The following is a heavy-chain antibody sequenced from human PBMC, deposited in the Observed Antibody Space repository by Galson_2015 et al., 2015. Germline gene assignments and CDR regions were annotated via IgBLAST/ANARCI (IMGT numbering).Heavy chain of an antibody. CDR1: GFTFSSYA. CDR2: ISGSGGST. V-gene: IGHV3-23*01. J-gene: IGHJ6*03. Sequence: SLRLSCAASGFTFSSYAMSWVRQAPGKGLEWVSAISGSGGSTYYADSVKGRFTISRDNSKNTLYLQMNSLRAEDTAVYYCAEERDIVVVPAARARVYFYYYMDVWGKGTTVTVSS. CDR3: AEERDIVVVPAARARVYFYYYMDV. D-gene: IGHD2-2*01.